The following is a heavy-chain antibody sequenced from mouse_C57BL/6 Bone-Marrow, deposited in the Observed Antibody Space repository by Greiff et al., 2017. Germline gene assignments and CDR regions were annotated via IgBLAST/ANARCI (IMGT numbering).Heavy chain of an antibody. CDR3: TTWGVTATFYYFDY. V-gene: IGHV14-4*01. CDR2: IDPENGDT. J-gene: IGHJ2*01. D-gene: IGHD2-1*01. CDR1: GFNIKDDY. Sequence: EVQLQQSGAELVRPGASVKLSCTASGFNIKDDYMHWVKQRPEQGLEWIGWIDPENGDTEYASKFQGKATITADTSSKTAYLQLSSLTSEDTAVYYCTTWGVTATFYYFDYWGQGTTLTVSS.